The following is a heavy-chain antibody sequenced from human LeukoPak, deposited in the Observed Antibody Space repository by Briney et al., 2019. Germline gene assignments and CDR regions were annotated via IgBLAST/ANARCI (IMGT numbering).Heavy chain of an antibody. CDR1: GYSFTSYW. CDR2: IYPGDSDT. Sequence: GESLKISCKGSGYSFTSYWIGWVRQMPGKGLEWMGIIYPGDSDTRYSPSFQGQVAISADKSISTAYLQWSSLKASDTAMYYCARKYCSGGSCGWFDPWGQGTLVTVSS. D-gene: IGHD2-15*01. V-gene: IGHV5-51*01. CDR3: ARKYCSGGSCGWFDP. J-gene: IGHJ5*02.